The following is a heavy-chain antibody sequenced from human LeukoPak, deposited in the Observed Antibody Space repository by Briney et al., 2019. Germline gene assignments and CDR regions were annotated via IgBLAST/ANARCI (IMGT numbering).Heavy chain of an antibody. CDR1: GGSISSYY. CDR3: ARAHPIAVAGYFDY. V-gene: IGHV4-4*07. D-gene: IGHD6-19*01. Sequence: PSETLSLTCTVSGGSISSYYWSWIRQPAGKGLEWIGRIYTSGSTNYNPSLKSRVTMSVHTSKNQFSLKLSSVTAADTAVYYCARAHPIAVAGYFDYWGQGTLVTVSS. J-gene: IGHJ4*02. CDR2: IYTSGST.